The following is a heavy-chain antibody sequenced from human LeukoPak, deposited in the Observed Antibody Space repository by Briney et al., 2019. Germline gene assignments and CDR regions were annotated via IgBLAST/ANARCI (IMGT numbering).Heavy chain of an antibody. Sequence: GGSLRLSCAASGFTFSSYGMDWVRQAPGRGLEWVAVIWYDGSNKYYADSVKGRFTISRDNSKNTLYLQMNSLRAEDTAVYYSAKEITMLVVVKAIDTCGQGTIVSVSS. V-gene: IGHV3-33*06. J-gene: IGHJ3*02. CDR3: AKEITMLVVVKAIDT. CDR2: IWYDGSNK. D-gene: IGHD3-22*01. CDR1: GFTFSSYG.